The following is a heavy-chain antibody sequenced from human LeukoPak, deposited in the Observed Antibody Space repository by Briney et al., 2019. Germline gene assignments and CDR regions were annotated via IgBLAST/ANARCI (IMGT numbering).Heavy chain of an antibody. CDR3: ARGSTYYDSSGQVPFDY. Sequence: GGSLRLSCAASGFTFSSYAMSWVRQAPGKGLEWVSAISGSGGSTYYADSVKGRFTISRDNGKNTLYLQMNSLRAEDTAVYYCARGSTYYDSSGQVPFDYWGQGTLVTVSS. CDR2: ISGSGGST. J-gene: IGHJ4*02. D-gene: IGHD3-22*01. CDR1: GFTFSSYA. V-gene: IGHV3-23*01.